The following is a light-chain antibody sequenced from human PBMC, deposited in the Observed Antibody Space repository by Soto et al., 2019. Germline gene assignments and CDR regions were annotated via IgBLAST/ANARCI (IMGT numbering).Light chain of an antibody. CDR1: QSFSSN. J-gene: IGKJ1*01. CDR2: GAS. CDR3: QHYNNWPPWT. V-gene: IGKV3-15*01. Sequence: VMTQSPATLSVSPGERATLSCRASQSFSSNLAWYQQKPGQAPRHLIYGASTRATGIPARFSGSGSGTEFTLTISSMQSEDFAVYYCQHYNNWPPWTFGQGTKVEIK.